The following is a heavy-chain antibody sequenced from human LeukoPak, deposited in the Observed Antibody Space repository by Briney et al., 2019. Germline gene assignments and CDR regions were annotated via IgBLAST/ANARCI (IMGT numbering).Heavy chain of an antibody. D-gene: IGHD3-10*01. CDR1: GGSISSYY. CDR3: AGGGFGDYGY. Sequence: MSSETLSLTCTVSGGSISSYYWSWIREPPGKGLEWIGYIYYSGSTNYNPSLKSRVTISVDTSKNQFSLEVSSVSCADKAVYDLAGGGFGDYGYWGQGTLVTVSS. V-gene: IGHV4-59*01. CDR2: IYYSGST. J-gene: IGHJ4*02.